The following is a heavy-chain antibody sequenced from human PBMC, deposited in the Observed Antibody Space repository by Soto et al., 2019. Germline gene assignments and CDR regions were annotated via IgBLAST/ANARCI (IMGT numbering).Heavy chain of an antibody. V-gene: IGHV1-18*01. CDR2: ISAYNGNT. Sequence: QVQLVQSGAEVKKPGASVKVSCKASGYTFTSYGISWVRQAPGQGLEWMGWISAYNGNTNYAQKLQGRVTMTTDTSTSTAYVELRSLRSDDTAVYYCARDLTYYDFWSGYYTAGPTRTLDSFDYWGQGTLVTVSS. D-gene: IGHD3-3*01. CDR3: ARDLTYYDFWSGYYTAGPTRTLDSFDY. CDR1: GYTFTSYG. J-gene: IGHJ4*02.